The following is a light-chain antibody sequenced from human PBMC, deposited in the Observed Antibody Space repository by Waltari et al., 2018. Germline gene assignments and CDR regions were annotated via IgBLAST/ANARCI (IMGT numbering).Light chain of an antibody. V-gene: IGKV1-33*01. CDR2: DAS. Sequence: DIQMTQSPSSLYASVGERVTITCQASENISKYVTWYQQKPGKAPKLLIYDASTLAVGVPSRFGGGGSGTDFSITISTLHTEDVATYYCQQYDNLPFTFGRGTKLEIK. CDR3: QQYDNLPFT. CDR1: ENISKY. J-gene: IGKJ2*01.